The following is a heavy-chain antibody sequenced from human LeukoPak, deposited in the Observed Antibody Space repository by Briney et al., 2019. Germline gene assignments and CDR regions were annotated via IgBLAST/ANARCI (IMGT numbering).Heavy chain of an antibody. Sequence: PGGSLRLSCAASGFTFDDYAMHWVRQAPGKGLEWVSGISWNSGSIGYADSVKGRFTISRDNAKNSLYLQMNSPRAEDTALYYCAKAGCSSTSCYFDYWGQGTLVTVSS. V-gene: IGHV3-9*01. D-gene: IGHD2-2*01. J-gene: IGHJ4*02. CDR2: ISWNSGSI. CDR3: AKAGCSSTSCYFDY. CDR1: GFTFDDYA.